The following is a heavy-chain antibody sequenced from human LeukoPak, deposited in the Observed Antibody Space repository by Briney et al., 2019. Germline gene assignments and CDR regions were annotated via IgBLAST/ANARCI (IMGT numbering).Heavy chain of an antibody. CDR1: GGSISNSYY. V-gene: IGHV4-39*01. J-gene: IGHJ3*02. D-gene: IGHD1-1*01. CDR2: IYYSGST. CDR3: ARLRYNWILPGPDAFDI. Sequence: SETLSLTCTVSGGSISNSYYWGWIRQPPGKGLEWIASIYYSGSTYYNPSLKSRVTIFVDTSKNQFSLKLSSVTAADTAVYFCARLRYNWILPGPDAFDIWGQGTKVTVSS.